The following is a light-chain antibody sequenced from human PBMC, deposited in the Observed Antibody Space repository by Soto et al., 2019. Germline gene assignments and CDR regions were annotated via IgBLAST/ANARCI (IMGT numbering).Light chain of an antibody. J-gene: IGKJ5*01. CDR2: WAS. Sequence: DIGMTQSPDSLAVSLGERATINCKSSQSVLYSSNNKNYLAWYQQKPGQPPKLLIYWASTRESGVPDRFSGSGSGTDFTLTISSLQAEDVAVYYCQQYYSTITFGQGTRLEIK. CDR3: QQYYSTIT. CDR1: QSVLYSSNNKNY. V-gene: IGKV4-1*01.